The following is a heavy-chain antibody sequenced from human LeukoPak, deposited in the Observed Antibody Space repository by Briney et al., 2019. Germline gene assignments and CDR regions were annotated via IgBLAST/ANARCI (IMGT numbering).Heavy chain of an antibody. V-gene: IGHV3-11*04. D-gene: IGHD3-10*01. J-gene: IGHJ3*02. CDR3: ARAFPYYYGSGSNDI. CDR2: ISSSGSTI. CDR1: GFTFSDYY. Sequence: GGSLRLSCAASGFTFSDYYMSWIRQAPGKGLEWVSYISSSGSTIYYADSVKGRFTISRDNAKNSLYLQMNSPRAEDTAVYYCARAFPYYYGSGSNDIWGQGTMVTVSS.